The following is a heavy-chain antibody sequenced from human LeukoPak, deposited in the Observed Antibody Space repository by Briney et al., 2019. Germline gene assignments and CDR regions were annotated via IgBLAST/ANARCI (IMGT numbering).Heavy chain of an antibody. CDR3: ATVGTTGTRWFDP. CDR2: IYPGDSDT. V-gene: IGHV5-51*01. Sequence: GESLKISCKGSGYSFTSYWIGWVRQMPGKGLEWMGIIYPGDSDTRYSPSFQGQVTISADKSISTAYLQWSSLKTSDTAIYYCATVGTTGTRWFDPWGQGTLVTVSS. CDR1: GYSFTSYW. J-gene: IGHJ5*02. D-gene: IGHD1-1*01.